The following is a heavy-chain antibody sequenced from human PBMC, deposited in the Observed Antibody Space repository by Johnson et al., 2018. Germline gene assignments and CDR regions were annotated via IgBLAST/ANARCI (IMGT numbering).Heavy chain of an antibody. CDR3: AKNTGDYGMDV. Sequence: VRLVESGGGLVQPGRSMRLSCAASGFTFSSYRMNWVRQPPGKGLEWVSVISGNSDSLGYADSVKCRFTISRDNAKNSLYLQMNSLRAEYTALYYGAKNTGDYGMDVWGQGTTVTVSS. V-gene: IGHV3-9*01. CDR1: GFTFSSYR. D-gene: IGHD3-10*01. J-gene: IGHJ6*02. CDR2: ISGNSDSL.